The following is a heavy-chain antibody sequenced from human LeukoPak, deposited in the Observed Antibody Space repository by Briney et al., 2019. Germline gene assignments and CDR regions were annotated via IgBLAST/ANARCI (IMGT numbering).Heavy chain of an antibody. J-gene: IGHJ4*02. CDR3: ARVAPATVAGTN. CDR2: IIPIFGTA. V-gene: IGHV1-69*13. Sequence: SVKVSCKASGGTFSSYAISWERQATGQGLEWMGGIIPIFGTANYAQKFQGRVTITADESTSTAYMERSSLRSEDTAVYYCARVAPATVAGTNWGQGTLVTVSS. CDR1: GGTFSSYA. D-gene: IGHD6-19*01.